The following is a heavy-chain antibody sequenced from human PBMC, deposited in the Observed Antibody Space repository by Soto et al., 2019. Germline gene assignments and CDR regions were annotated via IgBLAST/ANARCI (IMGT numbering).Heavy chain of an antibody. J-gene: IGHJ6*02. CDR3: ARETAMADYYYYGMDV. V-gene: IGHV1-69*02. Sequence: QVQLVQSGAEVKKPGSSVKVSCKASGGTFSSYTISWVRQAPGQGLEWMGRIIPILGIANYAQKFQGRVTITADKSPSTAYMELSSLRSEDTAVYYCARETAMADYYYYGMDVWGQGTTVTVSS. CDR1: GGTFSSYT. D-gene: IGHD5-18*01. CDR2: IIPILGIA.